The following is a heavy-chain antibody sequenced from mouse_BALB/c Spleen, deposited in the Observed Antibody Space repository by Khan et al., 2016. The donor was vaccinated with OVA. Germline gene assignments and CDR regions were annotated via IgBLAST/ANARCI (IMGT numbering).Heavy chain of an antibody. V-gene: IGHV14-3*02. CDR1: GFNIKDNY. CDR3: ATCGAYAIDY. CDR2: IGTASGNT. Sequence: IQLVQSGAELVKPGASVKLSCTASGFNIKDNYMHWVQQRPEKGLEWIGTIGTASGNTKYDPNFKGRATITTDTSSNTAYLQLSSLTSEDTAVYYCATCGAYAIDYWGQGTPVTVSS. J-gene: IGHJ4*01.